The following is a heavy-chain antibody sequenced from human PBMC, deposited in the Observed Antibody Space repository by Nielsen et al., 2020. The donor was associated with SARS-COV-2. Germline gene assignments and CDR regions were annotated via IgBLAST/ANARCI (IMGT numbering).Heavy chain of an antibody. CDR1: GGSISSSSYY. D-gene: IGHD2-15*01. CDR3: ASGRYCSGGSCYSTGRYYGMDV. Sequence: GSLRLSCTVSGGSISSSSYYWGWIRQPPGKGLEWIGSIYYSGSTYYNPSLKSRVTISVDTSKNQLSLKLSSVTAADTAVYYCASGRYCSGGSCYSTGRYYGMDVWGPGTTVTVSS. V-gene: IGHV4-39*07. CDR2: IYYSGST. J-gene: IGHJ6*02.